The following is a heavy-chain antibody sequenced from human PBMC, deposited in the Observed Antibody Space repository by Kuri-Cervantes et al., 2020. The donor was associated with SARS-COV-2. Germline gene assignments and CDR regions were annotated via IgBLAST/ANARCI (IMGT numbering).Heavy chain of an antibody. CDR1: GFSLSNARMG. V-gene: IGHV2-5*05. D-gene: IGHD2-15*01. Sequence: SGPTLVKPTETLTLTCTVSGFSLSNARMGVGWIRQPPGKALEWLALIYWDDDKRYGPSLKSRLTITKDTSKNQVVLTMTNMDPVDTATYYCAHASWLSGFVDYWGQGTLVTVSS. J-gene: IGHJ4*02. CDR2: IYWDDDK. CDR3: AHASWLSGFVDY.